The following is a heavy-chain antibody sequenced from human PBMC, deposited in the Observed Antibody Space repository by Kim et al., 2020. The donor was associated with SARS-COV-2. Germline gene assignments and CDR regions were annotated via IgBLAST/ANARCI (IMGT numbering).Heavy chain of an antibody. Sequence: KRQEQTLQGRVTMTRDTSTRTVYMEVNSLRPEDTAVYYCAGDRSSRGWLDAWGQGTLVTVSS. J-gene: IGHJ5*02. V-gene: IGHV1-46*01. D-gene: IGHD3-10*01. CDR3: AGDRSSRGWLDA. CDR2: K.